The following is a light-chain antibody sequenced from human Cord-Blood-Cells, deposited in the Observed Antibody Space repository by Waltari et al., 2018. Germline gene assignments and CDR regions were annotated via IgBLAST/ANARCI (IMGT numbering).Light chain of an antibody. V-gene: IGLV2-11*02. J-gene: IGLJ1*01. Sequence: QSALTQPRSVSGSPGQSVTISCTGTSSDVGGYYYVSWYQQHPGKAPNLIIYDVSKRPSGVPDRFSGSKSGNTASLTISGLQAEDEADYYCCSYAGSYVFGTGTKVTVL. CDR3: CSYAGSYV. CDR1: SSDVGGYYY. CDR2: DVS.